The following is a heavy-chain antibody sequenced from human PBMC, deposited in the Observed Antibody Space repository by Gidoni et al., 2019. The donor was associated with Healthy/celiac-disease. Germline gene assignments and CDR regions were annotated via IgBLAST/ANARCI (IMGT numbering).Heavy chain of an antibody. J-gene: IGHJ3*02. Sequence: QVQLQESGPGLVKPSQTLSLTCTVSGGSISSGSYYWSWIRQPAGKGLEWIGRIYTSGSTNYNPSLKSRVTMSVDTSKNQFSLKLSSVTAADTAVYYCASDYVGAFDIWGQGTMVTVSS. V-gene: IGHV4-61*02. CDR2: IYTSGST. D-gene: IGHD3-10*01. CDR3: ASDYVGAFDI. CDR1: GGSISSGSYY.